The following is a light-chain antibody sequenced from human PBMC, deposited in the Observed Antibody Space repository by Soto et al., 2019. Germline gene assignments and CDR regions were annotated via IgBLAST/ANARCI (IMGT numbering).Light chain of an antibody. V-gene: IGKV3-20*01. Sequence: EIVLTQSPGTVSLSPGERATLSCRASQSVSRSYLAWYQLKPGQAPRLLIYGASSRATGIPDRFSGSGSGTDFTLTISRLEPEDFAVYYCQHYGTSLYTFGQGTKLEIK. CDR1: QSVSRSY. J-gene: IGKJ2*01. CDR2: GAS. CDR3: QHYGTSLYT.